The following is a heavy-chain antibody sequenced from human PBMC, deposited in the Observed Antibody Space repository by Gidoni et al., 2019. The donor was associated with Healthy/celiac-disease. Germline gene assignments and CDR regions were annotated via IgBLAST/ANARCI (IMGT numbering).Heavy chain of an antibody. Sequence: QGQLVEYGGGVVTPGRSQRRSCAASGVTFSSYGMHWVRQAPGKGMEWVAVISYGGSNKYYADSVKCRFTISRDNSKNTLYLQMNSLRAEDTAVYYCAKGKITGNWFDPWGQGTLVTVSS. J-gene: IGHJ5*02. D-gene: IGHD3-16*01. CDR3: AKGKITGNWFDP. CDR1: GVTFSSYG. CDR2: ISYGGSNK. V-gene: IGHV3-30*18.